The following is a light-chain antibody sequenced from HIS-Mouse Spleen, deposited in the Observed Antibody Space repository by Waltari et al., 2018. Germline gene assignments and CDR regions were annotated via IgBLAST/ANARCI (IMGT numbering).Light chain of an antibody. CDR3: YSTDSSGNHRV. V-gene: IGLV3-10*01. CDR2: EDS. CDR1: ALPKKY. Sequence: SYELTQPPSVSVSPGQTARNTCSGDALPKKYAYWYQQKSGQAPVLVTYEDSKRPSGIPEGFSGSSSGTMATLAISGAQVDDEADYYCYSTDSSGNHRVFGGGTKLTVL. J-gene: IGLJ2*01.